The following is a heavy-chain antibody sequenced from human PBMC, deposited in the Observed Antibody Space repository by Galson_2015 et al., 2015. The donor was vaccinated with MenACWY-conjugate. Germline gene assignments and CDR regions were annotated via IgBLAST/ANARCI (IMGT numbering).Heavy chain of an antibody. D-gene: IGHD1-26*01. CDR3: ARDLQGAVFDY. CDR1: GFTFSSYS. CDR2: ISSSSSHI. V-gene: IGHV3-21*01. Sequence: SLRLSCAASGFTFSSYSMNWVRQAPGKGLEWVSCISSSSSHIYYSDSVKGRFTISRDSAKNSLYLQMNSLRAEETAVYYCARDLQGAVFDYWGQGTLVTGSS. J-gene: IGHJ4*02.